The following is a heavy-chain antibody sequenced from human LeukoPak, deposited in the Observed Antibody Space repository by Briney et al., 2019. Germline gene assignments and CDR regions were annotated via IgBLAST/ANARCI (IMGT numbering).Heavy chain of an antibody. CDR1: GGTFISYA. Sequence: SVKVSCKASGGTFISYAISWVRQAPGQGLEWMGGITPIFGTANYAQKFQGRVTITADESTSTAYMELSSLRSEDTAVYYCATSFGHSLGFDYWGQGTLVTVSS. CDR3: ATSFGHSLGFDY. J-gene: IGHJ4*02. CDR2: ITPIFGTA. V-gene: IGHV1-69*13. D-gene: IGHD3-3*01.